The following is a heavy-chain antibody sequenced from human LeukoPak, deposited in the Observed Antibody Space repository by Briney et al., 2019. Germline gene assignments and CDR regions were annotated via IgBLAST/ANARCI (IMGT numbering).Heavy chain of an antibody. D-gene: IGHD3-22*01. CDR1: GYTFTSYD. CDR2: INPNSGGT. J-gene: IGHJ6*02. V-gene: IGHV1-2*04. CDR3: ARAPPSYYDSSGYYRGTDYYGMDV. Sequence: GASVKVSCKASGYTFTSYDINWVRQATGQGLEWMGWINPNSGGTNYAQKFQGWVTMTRDTSISTAYMELSRLRSDDTAVYYCARAPPSYYDSSGYYRGTDYYGMDVWGQGTTVTVSS.